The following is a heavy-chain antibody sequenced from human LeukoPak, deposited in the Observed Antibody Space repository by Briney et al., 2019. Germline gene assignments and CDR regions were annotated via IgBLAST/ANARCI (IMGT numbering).Heavy chain of an antibody. CDR2: IIPIFGTA. V-gene: IGHV1-69*01. CDR1: GGTFSSYA. D-gene: IGHD1-26*01. CDR3: AGGGASRPTY. Sequence: SVKVSCKASGGTFSSYAISWVRQAPGQGLEWMGGIIPIFGTANYSQKFQGRVRITACESTSTAYMELSSLRSEDTAVYYCAGGGASRPTYWGQGTLVTVSS. J-gene: IGHJ4*02.